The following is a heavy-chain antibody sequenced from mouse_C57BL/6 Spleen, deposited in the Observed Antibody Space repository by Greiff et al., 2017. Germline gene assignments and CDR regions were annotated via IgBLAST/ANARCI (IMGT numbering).Heavy chain of an antibody. J-gene: IGHJ2*01. CDR1: GYTFTSYW. D-gene: IGHD2-13*01. V-gene: IGHV1-59*01. Sequence: QVQLQQPGAELVRPGTSVKLSCKASGYTFTSYWMHWVKQRPGQGLEWIGVIDPSDSYTNYNQKFKGKATLTVDTSSSSAYMQLSSLTSEDSAVYCCARSRDYNYFGYWGQGTTLTVAS. CDR2: IDPSDSYT. CDR3: ARSRDYNYFGY.